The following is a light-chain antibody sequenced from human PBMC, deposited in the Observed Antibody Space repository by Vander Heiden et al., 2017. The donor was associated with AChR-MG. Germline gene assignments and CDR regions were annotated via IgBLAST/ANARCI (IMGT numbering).Light chain of an antibody. Sequence: QSALTQPASVSGSPGQSITISCTGTNSDVGSYNLVSWYQQHPGKAPKLMIYEVSKRPSGVSNRFSGSKSGNTASLTISGLQAEDEADYYCCSYASSSTLVFGGGTKLTVL. CDR1: NSDVGSYNL. CDR3: CSYASSSTLV. CDR2: EVS. J-gene: IGLJ2*01. V-gene: IGLV2-23*02.